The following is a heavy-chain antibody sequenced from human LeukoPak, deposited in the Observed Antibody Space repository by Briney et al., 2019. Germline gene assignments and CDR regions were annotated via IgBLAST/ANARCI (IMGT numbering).Heavy chain of an antibody. J-gene: IGHJ4*02. CDR3: ARDHYSSGFRFDY. V-gene: IGHV1-2*02. CDR1: GYTFTGYY. CDR2: INPNSGGT. D-gene: IGHD6-19*01. Sequence: GASVKVSCKASGYTFTGYYMHWVRQAPGQGLEWMGWINPNSGGTNYAQKFQGRVTMTRDTSISTAYMELSRLRSDDTAVYYCARDHYSSGFRFDYWGQGTLVTVSS.